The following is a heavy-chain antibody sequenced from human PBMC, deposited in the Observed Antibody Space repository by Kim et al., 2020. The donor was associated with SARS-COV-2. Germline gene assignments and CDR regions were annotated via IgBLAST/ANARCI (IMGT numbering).Heavy chain of an antibody. V-gene: IGHV3-7*01. CDR3: TRGADAS. D-gene: IGHD2-2*01. J-gene: IGHJ4*02. CDR2: DGSDI. Sequence: DGSDIYYVDSVKGRFTISRENVKASLYLQMNSLRGEDTAVYYCTRGADASWGQGTLVTVSS.